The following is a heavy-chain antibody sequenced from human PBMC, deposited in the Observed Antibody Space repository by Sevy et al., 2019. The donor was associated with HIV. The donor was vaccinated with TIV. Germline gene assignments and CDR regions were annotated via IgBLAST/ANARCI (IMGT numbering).Heavy chain of an antibody. CDR1: GFSFSSYA. J-gene: IGHJ5*02. D-gene: IGHD4-4*01. V-gene: IGHV3-23*01. CDR3: AKSDDYSGPNWFDP. CDR2: ISGSGDTT. Sequence: GGSLRLSSAASGFSFSSYAMNWVRQAPGKGLEWVSGISGSGDTTYYADSVKGRFTISRDNSKNTLYLQMKSLRAEDTAEYFCAKSDDYSGPNWFDPGGQGTLVTVSS.